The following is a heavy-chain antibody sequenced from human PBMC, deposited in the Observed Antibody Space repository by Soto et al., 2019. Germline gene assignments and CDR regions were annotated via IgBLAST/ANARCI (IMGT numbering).Heavy chain of an antibody. CDR1: GYSFTSYW. Sequence: RGESLKISCKGSGYSFTSYWIGWVRQMPGKGLEWMGIIYPGDSDTRYSPSFQGQVTISADKSISTAYLQWSSLKASDTAMYYCAAGGPTTYYDKQDYYYGMDVWGQGATVTVSS. J-gene: IGHJ6*02. CDR2: IYPGDSDT. V-gene: IGHV5-51*01. D-gene: IGHD3-9*01. CDR3: AAGGPTTYYDKQDYYYGMDV.